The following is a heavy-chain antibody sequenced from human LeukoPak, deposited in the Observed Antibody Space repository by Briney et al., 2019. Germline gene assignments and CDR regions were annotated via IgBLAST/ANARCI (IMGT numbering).Heavy chain of an antibody. D-gene: IGHD3-16*02. V-gene: IGHV3-30*03. CDR1: GFSFSSYA. CDR3: ARDRSPQH. J-gene: IGHJ1*01. CDR2: ISHDGSNK. Sequence: PGGSLRLSCAASGFSFSSYAMHWVRQAPGKGLEWVAVISHDGSNKYYVDSVKGRFTISRDNAKNSLYLQMNSLRAEDTAVYYCARDRSPQHWGQGTLVTVSS.